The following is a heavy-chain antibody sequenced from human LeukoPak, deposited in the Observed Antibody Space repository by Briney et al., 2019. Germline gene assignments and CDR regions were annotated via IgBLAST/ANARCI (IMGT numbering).Heavy chain of an antibody. V-gene: IGHV4-30-4*01. CDR1: GGSLSRSDYY. CDR2: IYYSGIT. CDR3: ARQSAQSYDFWSGYYRMDAFDI. Sequence: SETLSLTCSVSGGSLSRSDYYWSWIRQPPGKGLEWIGYIYYSGITYYNPSLKSRVTISVDTSKNQFSLKLSSVTAADTAVYYCARQSAQSYDFWSGYYRMDAFDIWGQGTMVTVSS. J-gene: IGHJ3*02. D-gene: IGHD3-3*01.